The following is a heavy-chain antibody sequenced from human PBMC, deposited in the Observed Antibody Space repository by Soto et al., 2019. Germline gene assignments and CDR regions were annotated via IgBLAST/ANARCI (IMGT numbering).Heavy chain of an antibody. CDR2: IYYSGST. J-gene: IGHJ5*02. V-gene: IGHV4-31*03. D-gene: IGHD6-6*01. CDR1: GGSISSGGYY. CDR3: ARAYSSSYNWFDP. Sequence: SETLSLTCTVSGGSISSGGYYWSWIRQHPGKGLEWIGYIYYSGSTYYNPSLKSRVTISVDTSKNQFSLKLSSVTAADTAVYYCARAYSSSYNWFDPWGQGTLVTVSS.